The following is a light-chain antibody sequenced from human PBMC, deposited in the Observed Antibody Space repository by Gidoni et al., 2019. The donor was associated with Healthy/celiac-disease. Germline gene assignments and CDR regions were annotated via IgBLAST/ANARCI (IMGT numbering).Light chain of an antibody. Sequence: DIQMTQPPSSLSASVGDRVTITCLASQSISSNLNWYQQKPGKAPKLLIYAAFSLQSGVPSRFSGSGSGTDFTLTISSLQPEDFATYYCQQSYSTLITFGQGTRLEIK. J-gene: IGKJ5*01. CDR3: QQSYSTLIT. CDR1: QSISSN. CDR2: AAF. V-gene: IGKV1-39*01.